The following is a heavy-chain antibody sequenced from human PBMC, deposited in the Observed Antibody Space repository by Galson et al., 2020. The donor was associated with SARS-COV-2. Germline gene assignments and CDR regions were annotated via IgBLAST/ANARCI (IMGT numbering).Heavy chain of an antibody. J-gene: IGHJ1*01. CDR2: IDHLGST. V-gene: IGHV4-34*01. CDR1: GGTFSNSY. CDR3: ARGRDDAWELSGY. D-gene: IGHD3-16*02. Sequence: SETLSLTCEVYGGTFSNSYYNWIRQPPGQGLEWIGEIDHLGSTKYNPSLESRVTISIDTSRTQFSLKLRSVTAADTAVYYCARGRDDAWELSGYWGQGALVTVSS.